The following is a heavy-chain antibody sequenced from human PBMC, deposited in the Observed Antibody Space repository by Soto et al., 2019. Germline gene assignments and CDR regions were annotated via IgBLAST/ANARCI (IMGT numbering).Heavy chain of an antibody. CDR3: ARDLRAVGMASRFDP. CDR1: GFTFINYA. D-gene: IGHD6-13*01. V-gene: IGHV3-11*01. CDR2: ISDGGTGV. Sequence: GGSLRLSCAASGFTFINYAMIWVRQAPGKGLEWVSIISDGGTGVYYADSVKGRFTIFRDNAKNSLYLQMNSLRAEDTAMYYCARDLRAVGMASRFDPWGQGTLVTVSS. J-gene: IGHJ5*02.